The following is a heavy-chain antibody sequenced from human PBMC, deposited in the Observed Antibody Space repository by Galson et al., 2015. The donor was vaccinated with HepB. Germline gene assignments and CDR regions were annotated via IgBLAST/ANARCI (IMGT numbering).Heavy chain of an antibody. Sequence: SLRLSCATSGFTFGDYAMSWFRQAPGKGLEWVGFIKSKANGGTTDYAASVQGRFTISRDDSKSIAYLQMNSLKTEDTAMYYCASGSYQFGYWGQGTLVTVSS. CDR2: IKSKANGGTT. CDR1: GFTFGDYA. V-gene: IGHV3-49*03. J-gene: IGHJ4*02. CDR3: ASGSYQFGY. D-gene: IGHD1-26*01.